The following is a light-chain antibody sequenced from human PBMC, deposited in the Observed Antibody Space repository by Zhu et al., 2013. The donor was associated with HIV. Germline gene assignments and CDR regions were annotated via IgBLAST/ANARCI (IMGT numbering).Light chain of an antibody. V-gene: IGLV1-51*01. CDR3: GAWDSSLSAVI. J-gene: IGLJ2*01. CDR1: HFNTGNNH. CDR2: DSN. Sequence: QSVLTQPPSVSAAPGQEATISCSGSHFNTGNNHVSWYQQPPGMAPRLLIYDSNKRPSGIPDRFSGSKSGTSATLAITGLQTGDEADYYCGAWDSSLSAVIFGGGTELTVL.